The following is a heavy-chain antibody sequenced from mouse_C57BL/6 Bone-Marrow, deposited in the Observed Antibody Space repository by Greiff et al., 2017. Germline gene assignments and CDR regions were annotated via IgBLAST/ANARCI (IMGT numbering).Heavy chain of an antibody. D-gene: IGHD3-3*01. J-gene: IGHJ2*01. V-gene: IGHV1-50*01. CDR2: IDPSDSYT. Sequence: QVQLQQPGAELVKPGASVKLSCKASGYTFTSYWMQWVKQRPGQGLEWIGEIDPSDSYTNYNQKFKGKATLTVDTSSSTAYMQLSSLTAEDSAVYYCTREGTVNDWGQGTTLTVSS. CDR1: GYTFTSYW. CDR3: TREGTVND.